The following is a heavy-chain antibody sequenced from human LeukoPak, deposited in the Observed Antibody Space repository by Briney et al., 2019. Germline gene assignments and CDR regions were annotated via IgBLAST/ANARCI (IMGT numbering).Heavy chain of an antibody. V-gene: IGHV4-31*03. J-gene: IGHJ5*02. Sequence: SQTLSLTCTVSGGSISSGGYYWSWIRQHPGKGLEWIGYIYYSGSTYYNPSLKSRVTISVDTSKNQFSLKLSSVTAADTAVYYCAREPRREFDWFDPWGQGTLVTVSS. CDR1: GGSISSGGYY. CDR2: IYYSGST. D-gene: IGHD3-10*01. CDR3: AREPRREFDWFDP.